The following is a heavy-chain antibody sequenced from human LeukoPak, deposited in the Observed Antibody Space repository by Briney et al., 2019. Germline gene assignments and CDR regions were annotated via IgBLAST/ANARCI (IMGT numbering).Heavy chain of an antibody. D-gene: IGHD2-15*01. CDR3: AKEGSGGWVGVYFDY. Sequence: GGSLRLSCAASGFTFSSYWMSWVRQAPGKGLEWVAVISYDGSNKYYADSVKGRFTISRDNSKNTLYLQMNSLRAEDTAVYYCAKEGSGGWVGVYFDYWGQGTLVTVSS. J-gene: IGHJ4*02. V-gene: IGHV3-30*18. CDR2: ISYDGSNK. CDR1: GFTFSSYW.